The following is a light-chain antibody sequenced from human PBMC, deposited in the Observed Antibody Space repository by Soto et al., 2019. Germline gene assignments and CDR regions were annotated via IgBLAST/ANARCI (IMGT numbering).Light chain of an antibody. CDR3: MQALQTPT. CDR1: QSLLQSNGYNY. J-gene: IGKJ1*01. Sequence: DIVMTQSPLSLPVTPGEPASISCRSSQSLLQSNGYNYLDWYQQKPGQSPQLLIYLGSNRASGVPDRFSGSGSGTDFTLKISRVEAEDVGVYYCMQALQTPTFGQGTKVEIK. CDR2: LGS. V-gene: IGKV2-28*01.